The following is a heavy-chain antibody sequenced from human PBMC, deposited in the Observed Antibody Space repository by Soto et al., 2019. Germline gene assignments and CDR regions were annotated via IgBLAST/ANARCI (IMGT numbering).Heavy chain of an antibody. D-gene: IGHD3-10*01. CDR2: IYYSGST. Sequence: PSETLSLTCVVSGGSLSSYYWSWIRQPPGKGLEWIGYIYYSGSTNYNPSLKSRVTISVDTSKNQFSLKLSSVTAADTAVYYCARRYGGAFDIWGQGTMVTVSS. CDR3: ARRYGGAFDI. V-gene: IGHV4-59*08. CDR1: GGSLSSYY. J-gene: IGHJ3*02.